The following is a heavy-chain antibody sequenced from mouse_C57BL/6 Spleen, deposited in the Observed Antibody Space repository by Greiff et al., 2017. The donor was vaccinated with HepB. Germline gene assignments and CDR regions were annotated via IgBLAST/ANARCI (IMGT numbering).Heavy chain of an antibody. Sequence: EVQLQQSGPELVKPGASVKISCKASGYTFTDYYMNWVKQSHGKSLEWIGDINPNNGGTSYNQKFKGKATLTVDKSSSTAYMELRSLTSEDSAVYYWARWGDGYEGAMDYWGQGTSVTVSS. CDR3: ARWGDGYEGAMDY. D-gene: IGHD2-3*01. CDR2: INPNNGGT. J-gene: IGHJ4*01. CDR1: GYTFTDYY. V-gene: IGHV1-26*01.